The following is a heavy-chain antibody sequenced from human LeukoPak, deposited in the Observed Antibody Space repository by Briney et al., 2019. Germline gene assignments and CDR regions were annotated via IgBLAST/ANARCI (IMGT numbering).Heavy chain of an antibody. CDR1: GGSISSYY. Sequence: SETLSLTCTVSGGSISSYYWSWIRQPPGKGLEWIGYIYYSGSTNYNPSLKSRVTMSVDTSKNQLSLKLSSVTAADTAVYYCARGYYDFWSGLPDWFDPWGQGTLVTVSS. CDR2: IYYSGST. V-gene: IGHV4-59*12. CDR3: ARGYYDFWSGLPDWFDP. D-gene: IGHD3-3*01. J-gene: IGHJ5*02.